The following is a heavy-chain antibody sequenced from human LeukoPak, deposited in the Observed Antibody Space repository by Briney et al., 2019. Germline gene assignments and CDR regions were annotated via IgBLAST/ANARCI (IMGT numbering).Heavy chain of an antibody. CDR3: ARGRSGYGPFDAFDI. CDR2: ISSNGGST. V-gene: IGHV3-64D*06. Sequence: GGSLRLSCSASRFSFSSYAMHWVRQAPGKGLEYVSVISSNGGSTYYADSVKGRFTISRDNSKDTLYLQMSSLRAEDTAVYYCARGRSGYGPFDAFDIWGQGTWVTVSS. CDR1: RFSFSSYA. J-gene: IGHJ3*02. D-gene: IGHD3-22*01.